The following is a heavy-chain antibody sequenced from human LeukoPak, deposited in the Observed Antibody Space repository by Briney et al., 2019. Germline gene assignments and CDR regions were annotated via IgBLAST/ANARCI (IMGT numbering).Heavy chain of an antibody. CDR2: ISSSSSYI. CDR3: ARGGSYYDSSGYSLVGY. D-gene: IGHD3-22*01. CDR1: GFTFSSYS. J-gene: IGHJ4*02. Sequence: SGGSLRLSCAASGFTFSSYSMNWVRQAPGKGLEWVSSISSSSSYIYYADSVKGRFTISRDNAKNSLYLQMNSLRAEDTAVYYCARGGSYYDSSGYSLVGYWGQGTLVTVSS. V-gene: IGHV3-21*04.